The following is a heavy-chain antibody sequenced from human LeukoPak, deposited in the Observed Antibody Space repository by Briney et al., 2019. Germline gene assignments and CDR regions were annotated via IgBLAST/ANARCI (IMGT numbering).Heavy chain of an antibody. V-gene: IGHV3-49*03. CDR2: IRSKAYGGTT. J-gene: IGHJ4*02. CDR3: AKGRAGNYYYDSSDY. Sequence: GGSLRLSCTASGFTFGDYAMSWFRQAPGKGLEWVGFIRSKAYGGTTEYAASVKGRFTISRDDSKSIAYLQMNSLKTEDTAVYYCAKGRAGNYYYDSSDYWGQGTLVTVSS. D-gene: IGHD3-22*01. CDR1: GFTFGDYA.